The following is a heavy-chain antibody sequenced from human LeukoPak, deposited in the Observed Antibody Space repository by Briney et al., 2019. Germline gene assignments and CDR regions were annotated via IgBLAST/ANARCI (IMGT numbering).Heavy chain of an antibody. CDR1: GFTFDDYA. Sequence: GGSLRLSCAASGFTFDDYAMHWVRQAPGKGLEWVSGISWNSGSIGYADSVKGRFTISRDNAKNSLYLQMNSLRAEDTAVYYCARDPSSDYWGQGTLVTVSS. D-gene: IGHD6-6*01. CDR3: ARDPSSDY. V-gene: IGHV3-9*01. J-gene: IGHJ4*02. CDR2: ISWNSGSI.